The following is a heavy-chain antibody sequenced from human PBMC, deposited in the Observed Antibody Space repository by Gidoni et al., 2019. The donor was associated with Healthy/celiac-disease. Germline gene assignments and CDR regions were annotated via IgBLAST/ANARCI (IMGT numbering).Heavy chain of an antibody. D-gene: IGHD2-8*02. V-gene: IGHV3-53*01. CDR2: IDSGGST. Sequence: EVQLVESGGGLIQPGWSLSLSCAASGFTVSSNYMSWVRQAPGKGLEWVSVIDSGGSTYYADSVKGRFTISRDNSKNTLYLQMNSLRAEDTAVYYCARGGLSDDYWGQGTLVTVSS. CDR3: ARGGLSDDY. CDR1: GFTVSSNY. J-gene: IGHJ4*02.